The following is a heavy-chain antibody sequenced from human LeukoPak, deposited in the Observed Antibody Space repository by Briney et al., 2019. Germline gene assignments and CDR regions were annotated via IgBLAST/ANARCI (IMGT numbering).Heavy chain of an antibody. CDR2: IKQDGSEK. D-gene: IGHD3-10*01. J-gene: IGHJ4*02. CDR3: ARVVPPLYYFDY. CDR1: GFTFSNSW. V-gene: IGHV3-7*01. Sequence: GGPLRLSCAASGFTFSNSWMSWVRQPPGKGLEWVANIKQDGSEKYYVGSVKGRFTISRDNAKNSLYLQMNSLRAEDTAVYFCARVVPPLYYFDYWGQGTLVTVSS.